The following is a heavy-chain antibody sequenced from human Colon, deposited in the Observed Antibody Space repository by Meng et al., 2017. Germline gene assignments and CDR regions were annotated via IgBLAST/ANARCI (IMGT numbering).Heavy chain of an antibody. V-gene: IGHV3-49*04. Sequence: GESLKISCVASGFTINDYTISWVRQAPGKELEWVGFIRGKPYDGTTDYAASGKGRFTISRDDSKSIAYLQMNSLKSEDTAVYYCARSPAAKYFHHWGQGTLVTVSS. CDR1: GFTINDYT. CDR3: ARSPAAKYFHH. D-gene: IGHD6-25*01. J-gene: IGHJ1*01. CDR2: IRGKPYDGTT.